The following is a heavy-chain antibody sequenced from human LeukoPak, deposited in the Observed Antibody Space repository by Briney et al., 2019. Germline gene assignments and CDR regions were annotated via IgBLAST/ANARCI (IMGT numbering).Heavy chain of an antibody. CDR3: ARGYYYDSSGYALDFDY. V-gene: IGHV4-59*08. Sequence: SETLSLTCTVSGGSISSYYWSWIRQPPGKGLEWIGYIYYSGSTNYNPSLKSRVTISVDTSKNQFSLKLSSVTAADTAVYYCARGYYYDSSGYALDFDYWGQGTLVTVSS. D-gene: IGHD3-22*01. CDR1: GGSISSYY. CDR2: IYYSGST. J-gene: IGHJ4*02.